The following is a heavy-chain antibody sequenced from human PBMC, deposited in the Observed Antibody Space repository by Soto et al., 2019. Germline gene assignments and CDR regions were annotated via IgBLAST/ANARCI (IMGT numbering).Heavy chain of an antibody. V-gene: IGHV1-8*02. J-gene: IGHJ5*02. D-gene: IGHD3-16*01. CDR1: GYTCINYD. CDR3: ARMASFGTLNWFDP. Sequence: GASVKVSCKASGYTCINYDISWVLQSTGQGLEWMGWMNPGSGKTGYANKFQGRVTMTRDASTSTAHLELSSLTSEDTAVYYCARMASFGTLNWFDPWGQGTLVTVSS. CDR2: MNPGSGKT.